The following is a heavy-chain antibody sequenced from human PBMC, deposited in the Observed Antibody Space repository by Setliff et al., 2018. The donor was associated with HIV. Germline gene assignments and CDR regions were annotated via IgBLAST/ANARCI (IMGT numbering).Heavy chain of an antibody. CDR1: GYAFTSYY. V-gene: IGHV1-46*01. D-gene: IGHD6-13*01. J-gene: IGHJ5*02. Sequence: ASVKVSCKTSGYAFTSYYMHWVRQAPGQGLEWMGVINPSGGSTNYAQKFQGRVTMTGDTSTSTVYMDLSSLRSDDTAVYYCAKGGPGSSWLGGWFDPWGQGTLVTVSS. CDR3: AKGGPGSSWLGGWFDP. CDR2: INPSGGST.